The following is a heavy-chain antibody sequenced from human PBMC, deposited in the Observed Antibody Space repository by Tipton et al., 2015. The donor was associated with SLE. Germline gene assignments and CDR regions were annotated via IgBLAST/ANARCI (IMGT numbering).Heavy chain of an antibody. CDR2: IYYSGNT. CDR3: ARDTDRGSSAYAGAFDF. Sequence: TLSLTCTVSGDSISSGAYFWTWIRQHPGKGLEWIGYIYYSGNTYHNPSLKSRVTMSVDTSRNQFSLTLSSVTAADTAVYYCARDTDRGSSAYAGAFDFWGQGTVVTVSS. V-gene: IGHV4-31*03. CDR1: GDSISSGAYF. D-gene: IGHD3-22*01. J-gene: IGHJ3*01.